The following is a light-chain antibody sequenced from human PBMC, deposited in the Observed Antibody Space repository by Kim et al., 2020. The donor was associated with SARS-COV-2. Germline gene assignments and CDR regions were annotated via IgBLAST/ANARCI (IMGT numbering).Light chain of an antibody. CDR3: QAWDSSTHNYV. Sequence: APGKTARITCGGTSIGSKSVHWYQQKPGQAPVLVISYDSVRPSGIPERFSGSNSGNTATVTISGTQAMDEADYYCQAWDSSTHNYVFGAGTKVTVL. CDR1: SIGSKS. CDR2: YDS. J-gene: IGLJ1*01. V-gene: IGLV3-21*01.